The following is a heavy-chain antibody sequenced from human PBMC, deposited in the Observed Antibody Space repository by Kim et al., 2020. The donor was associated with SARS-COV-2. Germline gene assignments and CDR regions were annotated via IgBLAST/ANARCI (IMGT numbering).Heavy chain of an antibody. CDR3: AKNILTGCAY. D-gene: IGHD3-9*01. J-gene: IGHJ4*02. V-gene: IGHV3-30*18. CDR1: GFTVNNFG. Sequence: GGSLRLSCGASGFTVNNFGMRWVRQAPGKGLEWVSTVSGGGGSKYYADSVKGRFTISRDNSKNTLYLQMNSLRAEDTAVYYCAKNILTGCAYWGQGTLVTVSS. CDR2: VSGGGGSK.